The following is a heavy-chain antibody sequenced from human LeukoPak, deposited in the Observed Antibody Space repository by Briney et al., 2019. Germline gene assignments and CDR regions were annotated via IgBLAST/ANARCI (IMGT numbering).Heavy chain of an antibody. J-gene: IGHJ4*02. CDR1: GYTFTSYG. D-gene: IGHD6-19*01. CDR3: ARDHEQWLVWQRYFDY. Sequence: RASVKVSCKASGYTFTSYGISWVRQAPGQGLEWMGWISAYNGNTNYAQKLQGRVTMTTDTSTSTAYMELRSLRSDDTAVYYCARDHEQWLVWQRYFDYWGQGTLVTVSS. V-gene: IGHV1-18*01. CDR2: ISAYNGNT.